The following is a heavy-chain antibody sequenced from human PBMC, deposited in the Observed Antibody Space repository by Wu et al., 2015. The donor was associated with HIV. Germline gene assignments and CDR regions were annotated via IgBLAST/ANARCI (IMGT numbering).Heavy chain of an antibody. CDR3: ARDRYYYDSSGPKVDYYYYYGMDV. J-gene: IGHJ6*02. Sequence: QVQLVQSGAEIKKPGSSVKVSCKASGGTFSKSGFTWVRQAPGQGLEWMGWINPNSGGTNYAQKFQGRVTMTRDTSISTAYMELSRLRSDDTAVYYCARDRYYYDSSGPKVDYYYYYGMDVWGQGTTVTVSS. CDR1: GGTFSKSG. CDR2: INPNSGGT. D-gene: IGHD3-22*01. V-gene: IGHV1-2*02.